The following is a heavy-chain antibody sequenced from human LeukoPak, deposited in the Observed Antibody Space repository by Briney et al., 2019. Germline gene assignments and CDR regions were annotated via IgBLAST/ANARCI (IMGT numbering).Heavy chain of an antibody. CDR1: GFTFSSYG. CDR2: ISGSGGSST. CDR3: ARVGATSDFDY. J-gene: IGHJ4*02. D-gene: IGHD1-26*01. Sequence: PGRSLRLSCAASGFTFSSYGMHWVRQAPGKGLEWVSAISGSGGSSTYYADSVKGRFTISRDNSKNTLYLQMNSLRAEDTAVYYCARVGATSDFDYWGQGTLVTVSS. V-gene: IGHV3-NL1*01.